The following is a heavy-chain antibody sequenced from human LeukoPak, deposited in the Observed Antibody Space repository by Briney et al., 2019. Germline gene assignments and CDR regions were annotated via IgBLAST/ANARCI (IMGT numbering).Heavy chain of an antibody. V-gene: IGHV3-33*06. J-gene: IGHJ4*02. CDR1: GFTFSSYG. CDR3: AKDSVYYDSSPGY. Sequence: GSLRLSCAASGFTFSSYGMHWVRQAPGKGLEWVAVIWYDGSNKYYADSVKGRFTISRDNSKNTLYLQMNSRRAEDTAVYYCAKDSVYYDSSPGYWGQGTLVTVSS. D-gene: IGHD3-22*01. CDR2: IWYDGSNK.